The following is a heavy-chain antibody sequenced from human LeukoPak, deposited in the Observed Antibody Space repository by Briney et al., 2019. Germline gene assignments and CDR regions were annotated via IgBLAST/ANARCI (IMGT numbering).Heavy chain of an antibody. V-gene: IGHV3-7*01. J-gene: IGHJ4*02. Sequence: PGGSLRLSCAASGFTFSSYSMNWVRQAPGKGLEWVANIKQDGSEKYYVDSVKGRFTISRDNAKNSLYLQMNSLRAEDTAVYYCARRLFGVVTYYFDYWGQGTLVTVSS. CDR1: GFTFSSYS. CDR3: ARRLFGVVTYYFDY. D-gene: IGHD3-3*01. CDR2: IKQDGSEK.